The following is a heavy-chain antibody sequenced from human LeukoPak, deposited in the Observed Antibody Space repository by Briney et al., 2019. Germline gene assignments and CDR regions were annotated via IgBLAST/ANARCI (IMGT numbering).Heavy chain of an antibody. V-gene: IGHV3-23*01. CDR2: ISGSGGST. CDR3: IRSGWNLDAFDI. Sequence: PGGSLRLSCAASGFTLSSYAMSWVRQAPGKGLEWVSAISGSGGSTYYADSVKGRFTISRDNSKNTLYLQMNSLRAEDTAVYYSIRSGWNLDAFDIWGQGTVVTVSS. J-gene: IGHJ3*02. D-gene: IGHD6-19*01. CDR1: GFTLSSYA.